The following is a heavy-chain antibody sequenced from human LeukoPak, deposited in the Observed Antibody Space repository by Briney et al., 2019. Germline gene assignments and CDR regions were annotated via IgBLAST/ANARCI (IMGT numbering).Heavy chain of an antibody. J-gene: IGHJ6*03. D-gene: IGHD3-10*01. V-gene: IGHV4-59*08. CDR2: IYYSGST. Sequence: PSETLSLTCTVSGGSISSYYWSWIRQPPGKGLEWIGYIYYSGSTNYNPSLKSRVTISVDTSKNQLSLKLSSVTAADTAVYYCARLIDSYYGSGSYYYYYYYMDVWGKGTTVTVSS. CDR3: ARLIDSYYGSGSYYYYYYYMDV. CDR1: GGSISSYY.